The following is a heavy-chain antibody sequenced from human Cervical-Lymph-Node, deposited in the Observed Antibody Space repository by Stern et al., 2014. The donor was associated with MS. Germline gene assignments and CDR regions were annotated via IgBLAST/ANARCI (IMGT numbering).Heavy chain of an antibody. Sequence: EVQLLESGGGLVQPGGSLRLSCAAAVSGFTFSSYAMTWVRQAPGQGLERVSAISGSGGSTDYADSVKGRFAISRDNSKNTLYLQMSSLRAEDTAVYYCAKMGAEARYYYYGLDVWGQGTTVTVSS. V-gene: IGHV3-23*01. CDR1: GFTFSSYA. D-gene: IGHD1-26*01. CDR3: AKMGAEARYYYYGLDV. J-gene: IGHJ6*02. CDR2: ISGSGGST.